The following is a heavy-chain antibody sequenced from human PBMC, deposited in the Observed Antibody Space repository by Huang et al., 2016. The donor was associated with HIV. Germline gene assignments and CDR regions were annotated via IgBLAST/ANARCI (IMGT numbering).Heavy chain of an antibody. CDR1: TFTFGAYW. J-gene: IGHJ6*02. D-gene: IGHD1-7*01. CDR3: ATKTAGMDI. Sequence: VESGGRSVQPGGSIKLSCVGSTFTFGAYWMSWVRQPPGKGLEWVANIKQDESEKYDVDSVKGRFNISRDNSRKVLFLEMDDLRVEDTAIYFCATKTAGMDIWGQGTTVTVSS. CDR2: IKQDESEK. V-gene: IGHV3-7*01.